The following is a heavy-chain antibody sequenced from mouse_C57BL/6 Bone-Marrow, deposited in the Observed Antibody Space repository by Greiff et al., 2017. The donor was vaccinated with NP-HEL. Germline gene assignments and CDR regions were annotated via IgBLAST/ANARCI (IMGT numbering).Heavy chain of an antibody. J-gene: IGHJ1*03. Sequence: QVQLQQPGAELVKPGASVKLSCKASGYTFTSYWMQWVKQRPGQGLEWIGEIDPSDSYTNYNQKFKGKATLTVDTSSSTAYMQLSSLTSEASEVYYSAKGYYLGYFDVWGKGTTVTVSS. CDR2: IDPSDSYT. CDR3: AKGYYLGYFDV. D-gene: IGHD1-1*02. CDR1: GYTFTSYW. V-gene: IGHV1-50*01.